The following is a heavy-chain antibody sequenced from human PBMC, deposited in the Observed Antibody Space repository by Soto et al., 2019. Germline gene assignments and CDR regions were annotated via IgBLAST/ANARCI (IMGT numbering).Heavy chain of an antibody. J-gene: IGHJ3*02. CDR3: AKPRACSSASCYWAFDI. V-gene: IGHV3-23*01. CDR2: FGGTGDST. Sequence: GGSLRLSCEASGFTFSSYAMSWVRQAPGKGLQWVSAFGGTGDSTYYADSVKGRFTISRDNSKNTLYLQMNSLRTEDTAVYYCAKPRACSSASCYWAFDIWGQGTMVTVSS. CDR1: GFTFSSYA. D-gene: IGHD2-2*01.